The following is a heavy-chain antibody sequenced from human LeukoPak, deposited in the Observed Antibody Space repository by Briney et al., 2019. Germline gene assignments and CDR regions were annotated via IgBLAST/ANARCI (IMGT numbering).Heavy chain of an antibody. Sequence: GGSLRLSCAASGFTFSSYGMHWVRQAPGKGLEWVAFIRYGGSNKYYADSVKGRFTISRDNSKNTLYLQMNSLRAEDTAVYYCAKDLGFLATRSVDYWGQGTLVTVSS. J-gene: IGHJ4*02. CDR1: GFTFSSYG. CDR3: AKDLGFLATRSVDY. D-gene: IGHD3-16*01. CDR2: IRYGGSNK. V-gene: IGHV3-30*02.